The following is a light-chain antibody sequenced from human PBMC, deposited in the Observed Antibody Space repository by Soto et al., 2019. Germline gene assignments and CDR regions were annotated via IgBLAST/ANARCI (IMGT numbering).Light chain of an antibody. CDR3: QQHSHWPPWT. J-gene: IGKJ1*01. Sequence: VLKQSPDTLSLSPWERATLSCRASENVRTFVDWYQQKPGQAPRLLIYGASNRATDNPARFIGSGSGTDFTLTISNLEPEDFAFYYCQQHSHWPPWTFGQGTKVEIQ. CDR2: GAS. V-gene: IGKV3-11*01. CDR1: ENVRTF.